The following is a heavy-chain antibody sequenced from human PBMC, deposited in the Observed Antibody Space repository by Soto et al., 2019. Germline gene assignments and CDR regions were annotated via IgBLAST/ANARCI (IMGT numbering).Heavy chain of an antibody. J-gene: IGHJ6*02. CDR2: ISYDGSNK. CDR3: ARRGNDYYYGMDV. V-gene: IGHV3-30-3*01. CDR1: GFTFSSYA. D-gene: IGHD3-16*01. Sequence: GSLRLSCAASGFTFSSYAMHWVRQAPGKGLEWVAVISYDGSNKYYADSVKGRFTISRDNSKNTLYLQMNSLRAEDTAVYYCARRGNDYYYGMDVWGQGTTVTVSS.